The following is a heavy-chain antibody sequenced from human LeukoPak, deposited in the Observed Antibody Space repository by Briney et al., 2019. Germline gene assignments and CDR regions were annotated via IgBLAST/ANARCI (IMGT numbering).Heavy chain of an antibody. CDR2: IYYSGST. CDR3: ARHTIRGYDVSTFDY. J-gene: IGHJ4*02. V-gene: IGHV4-39*01. Sequence: SETLSLTCTVSGGPISSSSYYWGWIRQPPGKGLEWIGSIYYSGSTYYNPSLKSRVTISVDTSKNQFSLKLSSVTAADTAVYYCARHTIRGYDVSTFDYWGQGTLVTVSS. D-gene: IGHD5-12*01. CDR1: GGPISSSSYY.